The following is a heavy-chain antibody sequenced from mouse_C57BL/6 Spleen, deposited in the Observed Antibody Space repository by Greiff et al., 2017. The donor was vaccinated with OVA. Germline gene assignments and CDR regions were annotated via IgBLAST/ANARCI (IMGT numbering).Heavy chain of an antibody. V-gene: IGHV1-78*01. Sequence: QVQLQQSDAELVKPGASVKISCKASGYTFTDHTIHWMKQRPEQGLEWIGYIYPRDGSTNYTEKFKGKATLTADKSSSTAYMQSNRLTSEDSGVNYCERWGSLAQFAYWGQGTLVTVSA. CDR1: GYTFTDHT. CDR3: ERWGSLAQFAY. CDR2: IYPRDGST. D-gene: IGHD1-1*02. J-gene: IGHJ3*01.